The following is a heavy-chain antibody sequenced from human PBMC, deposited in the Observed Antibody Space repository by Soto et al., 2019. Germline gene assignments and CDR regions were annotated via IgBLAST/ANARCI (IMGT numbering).Heavy chain of an antibody. CDR1: GLNFDDFA. CDR2: ITWNSRVL. D-gene: IGHD3-16*01. CDR3: AKGRYDDWSPYYFDS. J-gene: IGHJ4*02. V-gene: IGHV3-9*01. Sequence: GGSLRLSCVGTGLNFDDFAMHWVRQAPGKGLEWVSGITWNSRVLAYADSVKGRFTISRDNARNSLYLQMDSLRDEDTAWYYCAKGRYDDWSPYYFDSWGQVPMVTVSS.